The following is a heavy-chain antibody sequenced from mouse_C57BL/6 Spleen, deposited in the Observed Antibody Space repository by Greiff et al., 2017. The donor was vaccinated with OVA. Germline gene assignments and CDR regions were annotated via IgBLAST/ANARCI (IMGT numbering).Heavy chain of an antibody. CDR3: ARVTTVVDSYYFDY. CDR1: GYSITSGYY. Sequence: EVKLMESGPGLVKPSQSLSLTCSVTGYSITSGYYWHWIRQFPGNKLEWMGYISYDGSNNYNPSLKNRISITRDTSKNQFFLKLNSVTTEDTATYYCARVTTVVDSYYFDYWGQGTTLTVSS. D-gene: IGHD1-1*01. J-gene: IGHJ2*01. V-gene: IGHV3-6*01. CDR2: ISYDGSN.